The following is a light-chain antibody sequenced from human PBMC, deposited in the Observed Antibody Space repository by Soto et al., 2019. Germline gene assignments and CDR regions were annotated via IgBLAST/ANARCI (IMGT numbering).Light chain of an antibody. V-gene: IGKV2-30*01. CDR2: KFS. J-gene: IGKJ3*01. Sequence: DVVMTQSPLSLPVTLGQPASISCRSSQSLVYSDGNTYLNWFQQRPGQTQRRLIYKFSTRDSGVPVRFSGSESDTDFTLKISRVEAEDVGVYYCMQGTHWPRIFTFGPGTKVDIK. CDR3: MQGTHWPRIFT. CDR1: QSLVYSDGNTY.